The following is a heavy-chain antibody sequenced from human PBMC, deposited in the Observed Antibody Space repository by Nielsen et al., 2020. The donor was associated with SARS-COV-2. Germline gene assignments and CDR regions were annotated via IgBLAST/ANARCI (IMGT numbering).Heavy chain of an antibody. J-gene: IGHJ6*02. D-gene: IGHD5-12*01. Sequence: GSLRLSCAASGFTFSSYGMHWVRQAPGKGLEWVSAISGSGGSTYYADSVKGRFTISRDNSKNTLYLQMNSLRAEDTAVYYCAKGSGYDPYYYYYYGMDVWGQGTTVTVSS. V-gene: IGHV3-23*01. CDR2: ISGSGGST. CDR3: AKGSGYDPYYYYYYGMDV. CDR1: GFTFSSYG.